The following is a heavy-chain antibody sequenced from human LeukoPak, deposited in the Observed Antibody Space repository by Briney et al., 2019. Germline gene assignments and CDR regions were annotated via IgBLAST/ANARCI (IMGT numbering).Heavy chain of an antibody. CDR2: IYYSGST. Sequence: SETLSLTCTVSGGSISSGDYYWSWIRQPPGKGLEWIGYIYYSGSTYYNPSLRSRVTISVDTSKNQFSLKLSSVTAADTAVYYCARGSRFYGDYYWGQGTLVTVSS. J-gene: IGHJ4*02. CDR3: ARGSRFYGDYY. V-gene: IGHV4-30-4*08. D-gene: IGHD4-17*01. CDR1: GGSISSGDYY.